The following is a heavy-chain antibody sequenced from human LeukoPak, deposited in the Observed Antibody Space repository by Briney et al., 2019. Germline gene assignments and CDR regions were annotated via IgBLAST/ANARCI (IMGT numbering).Heavy chain of an antibody. CDR1: GDSVFSYDAA. CDR2: TYYRSKWGN. CDR3: VRAAARAFDV. Sequence: SQTLPLTCAISGDSVFSYDAAWNWIRQSPSRGLEWLGRTYYRSKWGNDYAVSVKGRITINPDTSKNQFSLQLDSVTPEDTAVYYCVRAAARAFDVWGQGTTVTVSS. D-gene: IGHD6-25*01. V-gene: IGHV6-1*01. J-gene: IGHJ3*01.